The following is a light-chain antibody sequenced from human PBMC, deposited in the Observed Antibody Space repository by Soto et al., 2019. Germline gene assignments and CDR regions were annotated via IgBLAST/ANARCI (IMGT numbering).Light chain of an antibody. Sequence: EIVLTQSPATLSLSPGESATLSCRASQSVSYYLAWYQQKPGQAPRLLIYDVSNRATGIPARISGSGSGTDFTLTISSLEPEDFAVYYCQQRTNWPITFGQGTRLDIK. J-gene: IGKJ5*01. CDR1: QSVSYY. V-gene: IGKV3-11*01. CDR2: DVS. CDR3: QQRTNWPIT.